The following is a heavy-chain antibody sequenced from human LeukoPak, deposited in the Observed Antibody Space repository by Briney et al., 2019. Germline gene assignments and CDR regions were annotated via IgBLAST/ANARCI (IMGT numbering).Heavy chain of an antibody. CDR2: SYYSGIT. V-gene: IGHV4-39*01. D-gene: IGHD2-15*01. Sequence: PSETLSLTCSVSSDSISGSTYYWGWIRQPPGKGLEWIGSSYYSGITYYNPSLTSRVTISVDTSKNQFSLKVNSVTAADTAVYYCVRHGPAANRGAEYFQHWGQGTLVTVSS. J-gene: IGHJ1*01. CDR3: VRHGPAANRGAEYFQH. CDR1: SDSISGSTYY.